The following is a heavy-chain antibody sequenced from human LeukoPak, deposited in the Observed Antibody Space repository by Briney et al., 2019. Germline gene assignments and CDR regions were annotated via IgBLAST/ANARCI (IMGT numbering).Heavy chain of an antibody. V-gene: IGHV3-23*01. CDR3: AKGRANNAVY. D-gene: IGHD4/OR15-4a*01. CDR2: ISGSGGST. J-gene: IGHJ4*02. CDR1: GFAFNFYA. Sequence: PGGSLRLSCAASGFAFNFYAMSWVRQAPGKGLEWVSAISGSGGSTDYADSVKGRFTISRDNSKNTLYLQMNSLRAEDTAVYYCAKGRANNAVYWGQGTLVTVSS.